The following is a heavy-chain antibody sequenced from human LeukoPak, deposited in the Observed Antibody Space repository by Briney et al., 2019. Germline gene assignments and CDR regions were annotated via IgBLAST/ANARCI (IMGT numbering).Heavy chain of an antibody. V-gene: IGHV3-7*03. D-gene: IGHD2-15*01. CDR3: AKDQFVVVAAYFDY. Sequence: GGSLRLSCAASGFTFSSYWMSWVRQAPGKGLEWVANIKQDGSEKYYVDSVKGRFTISRDNAKNSLYLQMNSLRAEDTAVYYCAKDQFVVVAAYFDYWGQGTLVTVSS. J-gene: IGHJ4*02. CDR2: IKQDGSEK. CDR1: GFTFSSYW.